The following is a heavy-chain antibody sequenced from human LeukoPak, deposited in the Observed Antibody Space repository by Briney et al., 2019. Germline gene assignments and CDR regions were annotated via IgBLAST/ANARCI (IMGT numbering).Heavy chain of an antibody. CDR1: GYTFTSYG. CDR3: ARVVWMGLEWWVGDY. CDR2: ISAYNGNT. V-gene: IGHV1-18*01. J-gene: IGHJ4*02. D-gene: IGHD2-8*01. Sequence: ASVKVSCKASGYTFTSYGISWVRQTPGQGLEWMGWISAYNGNTNYAQKLQGRVTMTTDTSTSTAYMELRSLRSDDTAVYYCARVVWMGLEWWVGDYWGQGTLVTVSS.